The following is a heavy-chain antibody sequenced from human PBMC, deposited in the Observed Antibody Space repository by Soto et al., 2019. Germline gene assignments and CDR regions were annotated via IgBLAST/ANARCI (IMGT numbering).Heavy chain of an antibody. CDR2: IGSETDGGTI. CDR3: THAQPRGPDY. J-gene: IGHJ4*02. V-gene: IGHV3-15*04. CDR1: GFTFSNAR. D-gene: IGHD5-12*01. Sequence: PGGSLRLSCAASGFTFSNARMNCVRQSPGKGLEWVGHIGSETDGGTIVYPAPVKGRFIISRDDSRNTLFLQMNNLKPEDTAVYYCTHAQPRGPDYWGEGTLVTV.